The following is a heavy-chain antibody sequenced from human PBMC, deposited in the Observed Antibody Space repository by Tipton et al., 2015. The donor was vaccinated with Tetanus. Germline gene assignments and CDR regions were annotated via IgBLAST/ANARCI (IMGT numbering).Heavy chain of an antibody. V-gene: IGHV4-30-2*03. CDR2: IYYSGSA. Sequence: TLSLTCAVSGASISSIYSWSWIRQPPGKGLEWIGSIYYSGSATYNPSVASRATVSIDMSKNQFSLRLTSATAADTAVYYCARDRITGPTGRYYAMDVWGQGTTVTVSS. CDR1: GASISSIYS. J-gene: IGHJ6*01. CDR3: ARDRITGPTGRYYAMDV. D-gene: IGHD1-7*01.